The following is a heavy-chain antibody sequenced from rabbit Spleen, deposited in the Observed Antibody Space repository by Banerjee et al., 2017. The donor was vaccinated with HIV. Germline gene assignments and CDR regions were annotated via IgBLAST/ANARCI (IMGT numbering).Heavy chain of an antibody. V-gene: IGHV1S45*01. Sequence: QEQLVESGGGLVQPEGSLTLTCTASGFSFSSSSYMCWVRQAPGKGLEWIACIYGGSSGTTYYASWAKGRFTISKTSSTTVTLQMTSLTAADTATYFCARGDSVFYYGYHLWGPGTLVTVS. D-gene: IGHD6-1*01. CDR1: GFSFSSSSY. CDR2: IYGGSSGTT. J-gene: IGHJ4*01. CDR3: ARGDSVFYYGYHL.